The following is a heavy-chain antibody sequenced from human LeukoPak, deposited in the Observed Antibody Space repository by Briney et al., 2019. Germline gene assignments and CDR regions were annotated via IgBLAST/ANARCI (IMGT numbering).Heavy chain of an antibody. CDR3: AGFAFSSGWFDP. D-gene: IGHD6-19*01. J-gene: IGHJ5*02. CDR1: GFTFSSYA. CDR2: INHSGST. V-gene: IGHV4-34*08. Sequence: GSLRLSCAASGFTFSSYAMSWIRQPPGKGLEWIGEINHSGSTNYNPSLKSRVTISVDTSKNQFSLKLSSVTAADTAVYYCAGFAFSSGWFDPWGQGTLVTVSS.